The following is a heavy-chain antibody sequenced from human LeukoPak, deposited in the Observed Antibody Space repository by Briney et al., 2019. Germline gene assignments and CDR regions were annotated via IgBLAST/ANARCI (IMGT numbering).Heavy chain of an antibody. J-gene: IGHJ4*02. CDR2: ISSSGSTI. CDR1: GFTFSDYY. D-gene: IGHD3-22*01. Sequence: PGGSLRLSCAASGFTFSDYYMSWIRQAPGKGLEWVSYISSSGSTIYYADSVKGRFTISRDNAKNSLYLQMNSLRAEDTAVYYRARDYYYDSSGYYGYWGQGTLVTVSS. CDR3: ARDYYYDSSGYYGY. V-gene: IGHV3-11*01.